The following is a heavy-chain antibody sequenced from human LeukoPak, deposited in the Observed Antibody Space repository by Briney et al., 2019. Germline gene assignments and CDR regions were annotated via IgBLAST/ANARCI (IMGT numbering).Heavy chain of an antibody. CDR2: ISDSGST. CDR3: ARGSRELYYFDY. D-gene: IGHD1-7*01. J-gene: IGHJ4*02. V-gene: IGHV4-59*01. CDR1: GGSISSYC. Sequence: SETLSLTCTVSGGSISSYCWSWIRQPPGKGLEWIGYISDSGSTSYNPSLKSRVTISVDTSKNQFSLKLSSVTAADTAVYYCARGSRELYYFDYWGQGTLVTVSS.